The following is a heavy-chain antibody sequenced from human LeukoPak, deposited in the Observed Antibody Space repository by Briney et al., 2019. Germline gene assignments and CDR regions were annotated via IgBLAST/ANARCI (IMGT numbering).Heavy chain of an antibody. D-gene: IGHD3-9*01. CDR3: AKGGYFVVVF. J-gene: IGHJ3*01. CDR2: ISRSGPT. V-gene: IGHV3-23*01. Sequence: PGGSLRLSCAVSGFTFSAYDMKWVRQAPGKGLEWVCGISRSGPTYYTDSVKGRFTMSRDNSENTLSLQMNTVRAEDTAVYYCAKGGYFVVVFWGQGKMVAVSS. CDR1: GFTFSAYD.